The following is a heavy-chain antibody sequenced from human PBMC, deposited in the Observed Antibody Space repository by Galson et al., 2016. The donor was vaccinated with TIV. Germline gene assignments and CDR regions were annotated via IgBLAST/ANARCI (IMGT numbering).Heavy chain of an antibody. D-gene: IGHD2-21*01. CDR2: IFSGGTT. Sequence: SLRLSCATSTFNIKDNYMTWVRQAPGKGLEWVSIIFSGGTTSYADSVKGRFTLGIDETKNNLYLEMNNLRLEDTAVYFCARDRRHCGNECFLYYYYGMDVWGRGTTVTVSS. CDR3: ARDRRHCGNECFLYYYYGMDV. V-gene: IGHV3-66*02. CDR1: TFNIKDNY. J-gene: IGHJ6*02.